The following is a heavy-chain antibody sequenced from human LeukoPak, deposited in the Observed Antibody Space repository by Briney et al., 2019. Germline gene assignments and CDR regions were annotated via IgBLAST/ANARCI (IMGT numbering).Heavy chain of an antibody. CDR1: GFTISNSA. Sequence: GGSLRLSCAASGFTISNSAMHWVRQAPGKGLQWVAFMSSDGSNTYYADSVKGRFTISRDNSKNTLFLQMNSLRTEDTAVYYCARGRSSGQYYFDYRGQGTLVTVSS. CDR2: MSSDGSNT. D-gene: IGHD6-19*01. CDR3: ARGRSSGQYYFDY. V-gene: IGHV3-30-3*01. J-gene: IGHJ4*02.